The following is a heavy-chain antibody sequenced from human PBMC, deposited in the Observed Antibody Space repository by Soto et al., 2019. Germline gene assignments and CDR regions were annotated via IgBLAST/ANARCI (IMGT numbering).Heavy chain of an antibody. V-gene: IGHV3-7*01. J-gene: IGHJ3*02. Sequence: GGSLRLSCAASGFFFGSYWMTWVRQAPGKGLEWVATIKGDGSEKRYVESVKGRFTISRDNGKNLLFVQMNSLRVEDTAVYYCARDLISMVGGVNAISYHAFDIWGHGTTVTVSS. D-gene: IGHD3-10*01. CDR1: GFFFGSYW. CDR3: ARDLISMVGGVNAISYHAFDI. CDR2: IKGDGSEK.